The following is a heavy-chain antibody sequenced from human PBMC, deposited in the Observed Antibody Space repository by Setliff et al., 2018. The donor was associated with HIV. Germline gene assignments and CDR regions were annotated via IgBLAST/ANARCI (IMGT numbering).Heavy chain of an antibody. CDR3: EAATVGETGYYGIDV. CDR2: IYASGSI. Sequence: SETLSLTCTVSGGSISSHCWSWIRQSPGKALEWIGYIYASGSIIYNPSLNSRVTMSLDTSKNQFSLKLNFVTAADTAVYYCEAATVGETGYYGIDVWGPGITVTVSS. D-gene: IGHD1-26*01. V-gene: IGHV4-59*11. J-gene: IGHJ6*02. CDR1: GGSISSHC.